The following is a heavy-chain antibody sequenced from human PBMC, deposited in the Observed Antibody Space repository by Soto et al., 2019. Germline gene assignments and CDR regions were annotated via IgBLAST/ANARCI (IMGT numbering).Heavy chain of an antibody. CDR2: IIPIFGTA. V-gene: IGHV1-69*13. Sequence: SVKVSCKASGGTFSSYAISWVRQAPGQGLEWMGGIIPIFGTANYAQKFQGRVTITADESTSTAYMELSSLRSEDTAVYYCARDLSSIAARPPRYYYYGMDVWGQGTTVTVSS. J-gene: IGHJ6*02. CDR1: GGTFSSYA. CDR3: ARDLSSIAARPPRYYYYGMDV. D-gene: IGHD6-6*01.